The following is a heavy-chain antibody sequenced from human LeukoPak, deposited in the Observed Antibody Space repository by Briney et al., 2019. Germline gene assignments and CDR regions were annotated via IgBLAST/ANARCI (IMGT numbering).Heavy chain of an antibody. CDR2: INPSGGST. V-gene: IGHV1-46*01. Sequence: ASVKVSCKASGYTFTSYYMHWVRQAPGQGLEWMGIINPSGGSTSYAQKFQGRVTMTRDTSTSTVYMELSSLRSEDTAVYYCAKDRTSGGVMDYWGQGTLVTVSS. D-gene: IGHD3-16*01. CDR1: GYTFTSYY. CDR3: AKDRTSGGVMDY. J-gene: IGHJ4*02.